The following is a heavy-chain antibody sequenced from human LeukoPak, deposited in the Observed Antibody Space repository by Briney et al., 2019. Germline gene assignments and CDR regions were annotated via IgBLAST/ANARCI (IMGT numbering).Heavy chain of an antibody. V-gene: IGHV4-59*08. CDR3: ARHGMGDGFDI. CDR2: IYYSGST. J-gene: IGHJ3*02. Sequence: SETLSLTCAVSGGSISSYYWSWIRQPPGKGLEWIGYIYYSGSTNYNPSLKSRVTMSVDTSKNQFSLKLSSVTAADTAVYYCARHGMGDGFDIWGQGTMVTVSS. D-gene: IGHD1-26*01. CDR1: GGSISSYY.